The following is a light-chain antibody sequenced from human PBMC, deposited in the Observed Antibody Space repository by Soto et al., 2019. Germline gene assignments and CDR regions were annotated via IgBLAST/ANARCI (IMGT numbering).Light chain of an antibody. CDR1: QSVNSN. Sequence: EIVMTQSPATLSVSPGVRATLSCRASQSVNSNLAWYQQKPGQAPRLLISGASTRATGIPARFSGSGSETEFTLTISSLQSEDFAVYYCQQYNSWWTFGQGTKVEMK. J-gene: IGKJ1*01. CDR2: GAS. CDR3: QQYNSWWT. V-gene: IGKV3-15*01.